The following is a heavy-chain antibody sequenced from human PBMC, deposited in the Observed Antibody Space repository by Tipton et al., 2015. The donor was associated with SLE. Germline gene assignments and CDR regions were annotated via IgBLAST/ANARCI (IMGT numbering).Heavy chain of an antibody. CDR1: GGTFSSYG. Sequence: QLVQSGAEVKKPGSSVKVSCEASGGTFSSYGISWVRQAPGQGLEWMGGIIPIFGTANYAQKFQGRVTITTDESTSTAYMELSSLRSEDTAVYYCARDDRPYYYDSSGYYWSYWGQGTLVTVSS. CDR3: ARDDRPYYYDSSGYYWSY. D-gene: IGHD3-22*01. CDR2: IIPIFGTA. J-gene: IGHJ4*02. V-gene: IGHV1-69*05.